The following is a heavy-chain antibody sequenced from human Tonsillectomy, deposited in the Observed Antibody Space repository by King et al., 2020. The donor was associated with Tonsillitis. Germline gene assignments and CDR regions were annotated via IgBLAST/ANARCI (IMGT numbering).Heavy chain of an antibody. J-gene: IGHJ4*02. Sequence: VQLVESGPGLVRPSETLSLICSVSGGSITSGGYYWTWIRQHPGKGLEWIGYIYKSGGTYYNPSLKSRVTISADTSQNEVSLKVTSVTAADTAVYYCAGSLPAPGSVATAFDYWGQGTLVNVPA. V-gene: IGHV4-31*03. CDR2: IYKSGGT. CDR3: AGSLPAPGSVATAFDY. CDR1: GGSITSGGYY. D-gene: IGHD2-15*01.